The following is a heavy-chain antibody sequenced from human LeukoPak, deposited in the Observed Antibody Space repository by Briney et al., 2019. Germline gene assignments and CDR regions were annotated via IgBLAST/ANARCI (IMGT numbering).Heavy chain of an antibody. J-gene: IGHJ4*02. Sequence: ETLSLTCAVYGGSFSGYYWSWVRQAPGKGLEWVSAISGSGGSTYYADSVKGRFTISRDNSKNTLYLQMNSLRAEDTAVYYCAKDRSGTAIFDYWGQGTLVTVSS. CDR1: GGSFSGYY. CDR3: AKDRSGTAIFDY. D-gene: IGHD1-1*01. V-gene: IGHV3-23*01. CDR2: ISGSGGST.